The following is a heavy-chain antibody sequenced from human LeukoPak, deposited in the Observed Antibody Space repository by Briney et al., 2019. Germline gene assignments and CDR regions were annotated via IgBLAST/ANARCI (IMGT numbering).Heavy chain of an antibody. D-gene: IGHD3-3*01. J-gene: IGHJ3*02. CDR2: IYYSGST. Sequence: PSETLSLTCTVSGGSISSYYWGWIRQPPGKGLEWIGYIYYSGSTNYNPSLKSRVTISVDTSKNQFSLKLSSVTAADTAVYYCARAPGHYDFWSGYVDAFDIWGQGTMVTVSS. CDR1: GGSISSYY. CDR3: ARAPGHYDFWSGYVDAFDI. V-gene: IGHV4-59*01.